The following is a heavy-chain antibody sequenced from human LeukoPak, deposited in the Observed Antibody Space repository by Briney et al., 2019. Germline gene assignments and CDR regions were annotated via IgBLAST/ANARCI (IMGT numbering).Heavy chain of an antibody. CDR2: IYYSGST. D-gene: IGHD6-6*01. CDR1: GGSISSYY. Sequence: SETLSLTCTVSGGSISSYYWSWIRQPPGKGLEWIGYIYYSGSTNYNPSLKSRVTISVDTSKNQFSLKLSSVTAADTAVYYCARGEYSSEGFFDYWGQGTLVTVSS. CDR3: ARGEYSSEGFFDY. J-gene: IGHJ4*02. V-gene: IGHV4-59*01.